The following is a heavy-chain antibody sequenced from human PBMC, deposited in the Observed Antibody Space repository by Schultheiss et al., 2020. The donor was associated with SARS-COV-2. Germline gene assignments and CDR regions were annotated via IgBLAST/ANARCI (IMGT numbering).Heavy chain of an antibody. CDR3: ARGISSIAVAGTYWFDP. D-gene: IGHD6-19*01. J-gene: IGHJ5*02. V-gene: IGHV6-1*01. CDR2: TYYRSKWYS. CDR1: GDSVSRNSAA. Sequence: SETLSLTCAISGDSVSRNSAAWNWIRQSPSRGLEWLGRTYYRSKWYSDYAVSVKSRITINPDTSKNQFSLQLNSVTPEDTAVYYCARGISSIAVAGTYWFDPWCQGILVTVSS.